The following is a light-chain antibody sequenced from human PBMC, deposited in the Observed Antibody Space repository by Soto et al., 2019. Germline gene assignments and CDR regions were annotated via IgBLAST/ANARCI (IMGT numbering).Light chain of an antibody. CDR3: SSYTSSSTYV. CDR2: EVS. J-gene: IGLJ1*01. Sequence: QSALTQPASVSVSPGQSITISCTGTSSDVGTYNYVSWYQQHPGKAPKVMIYEVSNRPSGVSNRFSGSKSGNTASLTISGLQAEDEADYYCSSYTSSSTYVFGTGTKVTVL. CDR1: SSDVGTYNY. V-gene: IGLV2-14*01.